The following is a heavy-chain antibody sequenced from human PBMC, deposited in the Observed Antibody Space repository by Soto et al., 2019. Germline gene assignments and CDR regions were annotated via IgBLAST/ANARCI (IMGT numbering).Heavy chain of an antibody. D-gene: IGHD2-2*01. V-gene: IGHV3-33*01. CDR1: GFTFSSYG. CDR3: ARDGGDIVVVPAAPYYFDY. J-gene: IGHJ4*02. CDR2: IWYDGSNK. Sequence: PGGSLRLSCAASGFTFSSYGMHWVRQAPGKGLEWVAVIWYDGSNKYYADSVKGRYTISRDNSKNTLYLQMNRLRAEDKAVYYCARDGGDIVVVPAAPYYFDYWGQGTLVTVSS.